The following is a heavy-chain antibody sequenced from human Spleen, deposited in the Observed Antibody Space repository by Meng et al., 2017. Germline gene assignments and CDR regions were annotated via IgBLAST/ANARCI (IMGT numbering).Heavy chain of an antibody. CDR2: INHSGST. CDR3: ARGPWGTVTTHHFDY. J-gene: IGHJ4*02. CDR1: GGSFSGYY. V-gene: IGHV4-34*01. D-gene: IGHD4-17*01. Sequence: SQTLSLTCAVYGGSFSGYYWSWIRQPPGKGLEWIGEINHSGSTNYNPSLKSRVTISVDTSKNQFSLKLSSVTAADTAVYYCARGPWGTVTTHHFDYWGQGTLVTVSS.